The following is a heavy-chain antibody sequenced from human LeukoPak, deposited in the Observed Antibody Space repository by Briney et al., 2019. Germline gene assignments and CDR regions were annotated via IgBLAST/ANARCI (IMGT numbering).Heavy chain of an antibody. Sequence: PGGSLRLSCAASGFTSSSYSMNWVRQAPGKGLEWVSSISSSSSYIYYADSVKGRFTISRDNAKNSLYLQMNSLRAEDTAVYYCARGEAAASWFDPWGQGTLVTVSS. J-gene: IGHJ5*02. CDR3: ARGEAAASWFDP. CDR2: ISSSSSYI. CDR1: GFTSSSYS. D-gene: IGHD6-13*01. V-gene: IGHV3-21*01.